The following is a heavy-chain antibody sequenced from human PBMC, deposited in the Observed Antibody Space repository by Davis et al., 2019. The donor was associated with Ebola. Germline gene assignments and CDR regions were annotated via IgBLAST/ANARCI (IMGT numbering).Heavy chain of an antibody. D-gene: IGHD1-7*01. CDR2: ISAYNGHT. CDR3: ARARYNWNYDWFDP. CDR1: GYTFNSHG. J-gene: IGHJ5*02. V-gene: IGHV1-18*01. Sequence: ASVKVSCKASGYTFNSHGISWVRQAPGQGLEWMAWISAYNGHTNYAQKFQGRLTLTTDTSTSTVYMELRSLTSDDTAVYYCARARYNWNYDWFDPWGQGTLVTVSS.